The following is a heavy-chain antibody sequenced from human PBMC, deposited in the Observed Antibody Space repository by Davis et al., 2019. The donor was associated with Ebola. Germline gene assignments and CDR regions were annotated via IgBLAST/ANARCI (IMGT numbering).Heavy chain of an antibody. CDR2: ISSSSSYT. CDR3: ARARGSYYYYYYGMDV. J-gene: IGHJ6*02. V-gene: IGHV3-11*06. D-gene: IGHD1-26*01. Sequence: GGSLRLSCAASGFTFSDYYMSWIRQAPGKGLEWVSYISSSSSYTNYADSVKGRFTISRDNAKNSLYLQMNSLRAEDTAVYYCARARGSYYYYYYGMDVWGQGTTVTVSS. CDR1: GFTFSDYY.